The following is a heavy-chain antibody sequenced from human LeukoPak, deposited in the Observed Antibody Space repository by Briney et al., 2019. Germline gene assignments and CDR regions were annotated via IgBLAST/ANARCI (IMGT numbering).Heavy chain of an antibody. Sequence: SETLSLTCTVSGGSISSYYWSWIRQPPGEGLEWIGYIYYSGSTNYNPSLKSRVTISVDTSKNQFSLKLSSVTAADTAVYYCAGQIVALFDYWGQGTLVTVSS. CDR2: IYYSGST. CDR3: AGQIVALFDY. CDR1: GGSISSYY. J-gene: IGHJ4*02. D-gene: IGHD3-22*01. V-gene: IGHV4-59*01.